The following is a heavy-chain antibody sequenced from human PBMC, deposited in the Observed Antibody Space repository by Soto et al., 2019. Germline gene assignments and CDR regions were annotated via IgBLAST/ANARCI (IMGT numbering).Heavy chain of an antibody. CDR1: GYTFTSYD. Sequence: ASVKVSCKASGYTFTSYDINWVRQATGQGLEWMGWMNPNSGNTGYAQKFQGRVTMTRNTSISTAYMELSSLRSEDTAVYYCAREARKRGWFEPWGPGTRVTVSS. CDR3: AREARKRGWFEP. J-gene: IGHJ5*02. CDR2: MNPNSGNT. V-gene: IGHV1-8*01.